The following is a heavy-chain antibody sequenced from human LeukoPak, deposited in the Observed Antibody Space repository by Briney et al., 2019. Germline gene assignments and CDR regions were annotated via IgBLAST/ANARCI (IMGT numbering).Heavy chain of an antibody. Sequence: GGSLRLSCAASGFTFSSYAMSWVRQAPGKGLEWVSGISTSGGNTYYADSVKGRFTISRDNSKNTLYLQMNSLRAEDTAVYYCAKAGARYDFWSGHFDYWGQGTLVTVSS. J-gene: IGHJ4*02. V-gene: IGHV3-23*01. D-gene: IGHD3-3*01. CDR3: AKAGARYDFWSGHFDY. CDR1: GFTFSSYA. CDR2: ISTSGGNT.